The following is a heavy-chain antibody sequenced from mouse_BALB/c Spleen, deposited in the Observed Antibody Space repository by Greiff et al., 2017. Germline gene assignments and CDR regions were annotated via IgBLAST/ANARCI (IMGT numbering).Heavy chain of an antibody. CDR1: GFSFSSFG. CDR3: ARSYYDYEDAMGY. Sequence: ESGGGLVQPGGSRTLPCAASGFSFSSFGMHWVRQAPEKGLAWVAYISSGSSTIYYADTVKGRFTIFRDNPKNTLFLQMTSLRSEDTAMYNCARSYYDYEDAMGYWGQGTSVTVSS. V-gene: IGHV5-17*02. CDR2: ISSGSSTI. J-gene: IGHJ4*01. D-gene: IGHD2-4*01.